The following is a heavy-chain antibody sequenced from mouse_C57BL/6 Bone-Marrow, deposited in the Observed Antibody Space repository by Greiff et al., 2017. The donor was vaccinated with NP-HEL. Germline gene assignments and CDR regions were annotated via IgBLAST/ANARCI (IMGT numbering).Heavy chain of an antibody. CDR3: ARPWAYYAMDY. J-gene: IGHJ4*01. CDR2: ISSGSSTI. V-gene: IGHV5-17*01. D-gene: IGHD4-1*01. Sequence: EVNVVESGGGLVKPGGSLKLSCAASGFTFSDYGMHWVRQAPEKGLEWVAYISSGSSTIYYADTVKGRFTISRDNAKNTLFLQMTSLRSEDTAMYYCARPWAYYAMDYWGQGTSVTVSS. CDR1: GFTFSDYG.